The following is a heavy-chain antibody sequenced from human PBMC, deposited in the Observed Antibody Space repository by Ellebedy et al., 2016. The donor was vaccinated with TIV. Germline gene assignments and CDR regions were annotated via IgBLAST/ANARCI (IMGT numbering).Heavy chain of an antibody. CDR1: GASISSGGSY. D-gene: IGHD3-10*01. J-gene: IGHJ4*02. CDR2: IYYTGST. V-gene: IGHV4-31*03. Sequence: SETLSLXCTVSGASISSGGSYWTWMRHHPKKGLEWIGYIYYTGSTYSSPSLQSRLTMSLDTSRNQFSLKLTSVTAADTAVYYCARGEVRGTIPKYWGQGTLVTVSS. CDR3: ARGEVRGTIPKY.